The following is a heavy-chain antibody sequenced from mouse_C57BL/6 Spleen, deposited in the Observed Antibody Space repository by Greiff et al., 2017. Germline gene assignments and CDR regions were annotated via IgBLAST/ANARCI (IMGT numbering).Heavy chain of an antibody. CDR3: ARWDDYGDY. CDR1: GYAFSSSW. V-gene: IGHV1-82*01. J-gene: IGHJ2*01. CDR2: IYPGDGDT. Sequence: VQVVESGPELVKPGASVKISCKASGYAFSSSWMNWVKQRPGKGLEWIGRIYPGDGDTNYNGKFKGKATMTADKSSSTAYMQLSSRTSEETAVYFCARWDDYGDYWGKGTTLTVSS. D-gene: IGHD2-4*01.